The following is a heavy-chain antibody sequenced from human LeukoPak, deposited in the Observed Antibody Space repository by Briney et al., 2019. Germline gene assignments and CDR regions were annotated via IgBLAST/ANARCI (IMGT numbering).Heavy chain of an antibody. D-gene: IGHD6-13*01. Sequence: GGSLRLSCAASGFTFSSYSMNWVRQAPGKGLEWVSTISSSRGFIYYTDSVKGRFTISRDNAKNSLYLQMNSLRAEDTAVCYCAREYSSRWSDYWGQGTLVTASS. CDR2: ISSSRGFI. CDR1: GFTFSSYS. J-gene: IGHJ4*02. V-gene: IGHV3-21*04. CDR3: AREYSSRWSDY.